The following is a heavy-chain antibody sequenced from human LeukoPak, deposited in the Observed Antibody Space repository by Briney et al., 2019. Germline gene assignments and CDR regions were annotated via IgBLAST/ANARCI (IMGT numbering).Heavy chain of an antibody. J-gene: IGHJ4*02. D-gene: IGHD5-24*01. V-gene: IGHV4-34*01. Sequence: SETLSLTCAVYGGPFSDYYWSWIRQPPGKGLEWIGRINHSGSTNYSPSLKSRATISVDTSKSQFSLKLNSMTAADTAVYYCARGEGARDGYNYEGPFYFDYWGQGTLVTVS. CDR1: GGPFSDYY. CDR3: ARGEGARDGYNYEGPFYFDY. CDR2: INHSGST.